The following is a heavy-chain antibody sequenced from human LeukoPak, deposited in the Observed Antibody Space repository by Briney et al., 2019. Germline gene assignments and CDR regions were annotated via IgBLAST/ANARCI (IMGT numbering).Heavy chain of an antibody. D-gene: IGHD6-19*01. CDR1: GGSINNGGYS. V-gene: IGHV4-30-4*07. J-gene: IGHJ4*02. CDR3: ARAHYISGWLWDY. CDR2: TYYSGST. Sequence: SQTLSLTCAVSGGSINNGGYSWSWIRQPPGKGLEWIGYTYYSGSTYYNPSLKSRVTISVDTSKNQLSLKLTSVTAADTSVYYCARAHYISGWLWDYWGQGTLVTVSS.